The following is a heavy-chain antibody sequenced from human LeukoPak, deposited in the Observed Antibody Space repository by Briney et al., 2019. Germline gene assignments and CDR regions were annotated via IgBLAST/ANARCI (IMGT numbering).Heavy chain of an antibody. D-gene: IGHD3-3*01. CDR3: ARGFRFLEWLPDYYYYYGMDV. Sequence: ASVKVSCKASGYTFTGYYMHWMRQAPGQGLEWMGWINPNSGGTNYAQKFQGRVTMTRNTSISTAYMELSSLRSEDTAVYYCARGFRFLEWLPDYYYYYGMDVWGQGTTVTVSS. CDR2: INPNSGGT. V-gene: IGHV1-2*02. CDR1: GYTFTGYY. J-gene: IGHJ6*02.